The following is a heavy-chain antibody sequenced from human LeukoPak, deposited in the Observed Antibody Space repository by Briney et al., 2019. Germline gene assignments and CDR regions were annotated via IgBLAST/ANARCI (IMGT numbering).Heavy chain of an antibody. CDR1: GFTFSSYG. CDR2: ISGSGINT. V-gene: IGHV3-23*01. J-gene: IGHJ6*04. CDR3: AELGITMIGGV. D-gene: IGHD3-10*02. Sequence: GGSLRLSCAASGFTFSSYGMNWVRQAPGKGLEWVSAISGSGINTHYADSVKGRFTISRDNSKNTLYLQMNSLRAEDTAVYYCAELGITMIGGVWGKGTTVTISS.